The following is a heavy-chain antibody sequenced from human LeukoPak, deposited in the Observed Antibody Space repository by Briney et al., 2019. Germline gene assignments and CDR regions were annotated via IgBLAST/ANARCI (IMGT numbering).Heavy chain of an antibody. CDR3: ARVNTVGLNYYYYGMDV. CDR1: GGSFSGYY. Sequence: PSETLSLTCAVYGGSFSGYYWSWIRQPPGKGLEWIGEINHSGSTNYNPSLKSRVTISVDTSKNQFSLKLSSVTAADTAVYYCARVNTVGLNYYYYGMDVWGQGTTVTVSS. V-gene: IGHV4-34*01. D-gene: IGHD4-11*01. CDR2: INHSGST. J-gene: IGHJ6*02.